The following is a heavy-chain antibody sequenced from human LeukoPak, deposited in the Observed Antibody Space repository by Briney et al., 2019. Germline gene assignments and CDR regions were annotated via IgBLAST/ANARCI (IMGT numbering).Heavy chain of an antibody. J-gene: IGHJ5*02. V-gene: IGHV3-7*04. CDR2: IKEDGSMQ. CDR1: GFAFSSFW. Sequence: GGSLRLSCAASGFAFSSFWMSWVCQAPGKGLEWVAHIKEDGSMQSYVDSVKGRFTISRDNAKNSVYLQMNSLRAEDTAVYYCARVVTWFDPWGQGSLVTVSS. CDR3: ARVVTWFDP.